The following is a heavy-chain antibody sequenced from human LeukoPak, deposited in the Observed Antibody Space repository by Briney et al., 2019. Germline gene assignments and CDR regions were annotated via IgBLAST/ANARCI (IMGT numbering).Heavy chain of an antibody. Sequence: GSLRLSCAASGFTFSSYWMHWVRQAPGKGLVWVSRINTDGSSTSYADSVKGRFTISRDNAKNSLYLQMNSLRAEDTAVYYCAREEGDFWSGYYPIDYWGQGTLVTVSS. CDR3: AREEGDFWSGYYPIDY. J-gene: IGHJ4*02. V-gene: IGHV3-74*01. D-gene: IGHD3-3*01. CDR1: GFTFSSYW. CDR2: INTDGSST.